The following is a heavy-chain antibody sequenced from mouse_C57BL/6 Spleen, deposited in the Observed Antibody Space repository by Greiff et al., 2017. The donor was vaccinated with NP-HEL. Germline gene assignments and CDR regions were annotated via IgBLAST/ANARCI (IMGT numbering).Heavy chain of an antibody. CDR2: IHPNSGST. CDR3: AREGGGSSYYAMDY. D-gene: IGHD1-1*01. J-gene: IGHJ4*01. CDR1: GYTFTRYW. Sequence: QVQLKQPGAELVKPGASVKLSCKASGYTFTRYWMPWVKQRPGQGLEWIGMIHPNSGSTNYNEKFKSKATLTVDKYSSTAYMQLSSLTTEDSAVYYCAREGGGSSYYAMDYWGQGTSVTVSS. V-gene: IGHV1-64*01.